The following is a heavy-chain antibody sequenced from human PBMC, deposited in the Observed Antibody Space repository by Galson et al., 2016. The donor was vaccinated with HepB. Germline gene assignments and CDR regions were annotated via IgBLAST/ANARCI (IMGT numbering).Heavy chain of an antibody. CDR1: GESFSGS. Sequence: SETLSLTCAVYGESFSGSWSWIRQPPGKELEWIGEVNQSGGTNYNPSLKSRVTISVDTSKNQFSLKLSSVTAADTAVYYCARLPYSTYYYFDYWGQGTLVTVSS. CDR3: ARLPYSTYYYFDY. J-gene: IGHJ4*02. V-gene: IGHV4-34*01. CDR2: VNQSGGT. D-gene: IGHD2-15*01.